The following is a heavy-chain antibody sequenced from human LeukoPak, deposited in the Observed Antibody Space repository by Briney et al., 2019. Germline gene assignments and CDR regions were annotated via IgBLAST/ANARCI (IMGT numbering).Heavy chain of an antibody. CDR1: GLTLRSYG. Sequence: GRQLRLPSAALGLTLRSYGMPWFGKALDKGLGGLDVISYAGSNNSYADSVKGRFTISRDNSKNTLYLQMNSLRAEDTAVYYCAKDKSHYYDSSGYYGPIDYWGQGTLVTVSS. D-gene: IGHD3-22*01. V-gene: IGHV3-30*18. CDR3: AKDKSHYYDSSGYYGPIDY. J-gene: IGHJ4*02. CDR2: ISYAGSNN.